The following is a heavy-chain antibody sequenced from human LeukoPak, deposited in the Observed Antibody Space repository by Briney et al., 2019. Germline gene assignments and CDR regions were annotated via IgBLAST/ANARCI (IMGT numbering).Heavy chain of an antibody. CDR2: IKQDGSEK. J-gene: IGHJ6*02. CDR1: GGSFSGYY. V-gene: IGHV3-7*01. D-gene: IGHD6-13*01. CDR3: ARDQGWVAAAVGYYYYGMDV. Sequence: ETLSLTCAVYGGSFSGYYWSWVRQAPGKGLEWVANIKQDGSEKYYVDSVKGRFTISRDNAKNSLYLQMNSLRAEDTAVYYCARDQGWVAAAVGYYYYGMDVWGQGTTVTVSS.